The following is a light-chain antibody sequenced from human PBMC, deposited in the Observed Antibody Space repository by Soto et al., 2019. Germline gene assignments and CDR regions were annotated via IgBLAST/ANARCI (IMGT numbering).Light chain of an antibody. Sequence: DIVMTQSPDSLAVSLGERATINCKSSQSVLYSSNNKNYLAWYQQKPGQPPKLLIYWASTRESGVPDRSSGSGSGTDFTLTISSLQAEDVAVYYCQQYYGTPLTFGQGTKLEIK. V-gene: IGKV4-1*01. CDR1: QSVLYSSNNKNY. J-gene: IGKJ2*01. CDR3: QQYYGTPLT. CDR2: WAS.